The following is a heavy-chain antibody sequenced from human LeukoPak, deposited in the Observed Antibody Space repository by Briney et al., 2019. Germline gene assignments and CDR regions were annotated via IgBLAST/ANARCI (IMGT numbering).Heavy chain of an antibody. CDR3: TRFRHSDGRCDAFDI. D-gene: IGHD2-15*01. CDR2: IYPSDSET. Sequence: GESLKISCKASGYSFTNYWIGWVRPMPGKVLEWMGIIYPSDSETRYNPFFQGQVTISVNQSISTTYLQCTSLRASETAVYYCTRFRHSDGRCDAFDIWGQGTMVSV. V-gene: IGHV5-51*01. CDR1: GYSFTNYW. J-gene: IGHJ3*02.